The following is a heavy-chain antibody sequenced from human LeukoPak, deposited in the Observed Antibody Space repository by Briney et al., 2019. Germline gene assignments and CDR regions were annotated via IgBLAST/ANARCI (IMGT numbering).Heavy chain of an antibody. J-gene: IGHJ3*02. CDR3: ARVGRRVGYNLGAFDI. CDR2: INSDGSST. D-gene: IGHD5-24*01. Sequence: GGSLRLSCAASGFTFSSYWMHWVRQAPGKGLVWVSRINSDGSSTSYADSMKGRFTISRDNAKNTLYMQMNSLRAEDTAVYYCARVGRRVGYNLGAFDIWGQGTMVTVSS. CDR1: GFTFSSYW. V-gene: IGHV3-74*01.